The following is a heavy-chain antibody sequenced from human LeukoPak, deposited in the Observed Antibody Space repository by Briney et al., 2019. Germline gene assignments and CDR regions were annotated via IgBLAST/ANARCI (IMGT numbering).Heavy chain of an antibody. CDR2: IYHSGST. D-gene: IGHD3-10*01. V-gene: IGHV4-38-2*02. J-gene: IGHJ4*02. CDR3: ARDRLLWFGELDF. CDR1: GYSIISDYF. Sequence: SETLSLTCTVSGYSIISDYFWGWIRQPPGKGLEWIGTIYHSGSTYYNPSLKSRVTISVDMSKNQISLKLSSVTAADTAVYYCARDRLLWFGELDFWGQGTLVIVSS.